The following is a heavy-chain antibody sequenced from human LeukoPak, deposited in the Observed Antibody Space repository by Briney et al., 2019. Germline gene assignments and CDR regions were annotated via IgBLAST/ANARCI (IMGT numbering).Heavy chain of an antibody. J-gene: IGHJ4*02. CDR1: GYTFTSYD. CDR2: MNPNSGNT. V-gene: IGHV1-8*01. CDR3: ARRDSSGYYYIDY. D-gene: IGHD3-22*01. Sequence: ASVKVSCKVSGYTFTSYDINWVRQATGQGLEWMGWMNPNSGNTGYAQKFQGRVTMTRNTSISTAYMELSSLRSEDTAVYYCARRDSSGYYYIDYWGQGTLVTVSS.